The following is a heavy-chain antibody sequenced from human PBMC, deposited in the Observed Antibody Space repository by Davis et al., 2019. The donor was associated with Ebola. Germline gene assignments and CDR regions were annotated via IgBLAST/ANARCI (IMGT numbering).Heavy chain of an antibody. J-gene: IGHJ4*02. Sequence: PGGSLRLSCTASGFTFGDYAMSWVRQAPGKGLEWVGFIRSKAYGGTTEYAASVKGRFTISRDDSKSIAYLQMNSLKTEDTAVYYCTRVTMGSSGWYFDYWGQGTLVTVSS. CDR3: TRVTMGSSGWYFDY. CDR1: GFTFGDYA. D-gene: IGHD6-19*01. V-gene: IGHV3-49*04. CDR2: IRSKAYGGTT.